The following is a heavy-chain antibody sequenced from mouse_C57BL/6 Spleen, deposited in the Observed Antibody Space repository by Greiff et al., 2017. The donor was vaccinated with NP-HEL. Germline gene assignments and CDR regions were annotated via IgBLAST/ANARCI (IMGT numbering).Heavy chain of an antibody. D-gene: IGHD2-4*01. V-gene: IGHV1-81*01. CDR2: IYPRSGNT. Sequence: QVQLKQSGAELARPGASVKLSCKASGYTFTSYGISWVKQRTGQGLEWIGEIYPRSGNTYYNEKFKGKATLTADKSSSTAYMELRSLTSEDSAVYFCARRRGDDYDGDYYAMDYWGQGTSVTVSS. CDR3: ARRRGDDYDGDYYAMDY. J-gene: IGHJ4*01. CDR1: GYTFTSYG.